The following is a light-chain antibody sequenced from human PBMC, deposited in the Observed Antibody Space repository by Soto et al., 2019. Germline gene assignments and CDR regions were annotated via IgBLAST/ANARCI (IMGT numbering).Light chain of an antibody. J-gene: IGKJ1*01. CDR1: QGISSW. CDR2: AAS. Sequence: DIQMNQSPSSVSASVGDRVTITCRASQGISSWLAWYQQKPGKAPKLLIYAASSLQSGVPSRFISSGSGTDFILTIISLQPDDLATYYCQQTNSCPGTFGQGTKVEIK. CDR3: QQTNSCPGT. V-gene: IGKV1-12*01.